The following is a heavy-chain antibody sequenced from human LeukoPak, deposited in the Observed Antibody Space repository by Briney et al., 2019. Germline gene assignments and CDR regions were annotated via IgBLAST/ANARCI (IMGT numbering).Heavy chain of an antibody. D-gene: IGHD3-10*01. J-gene: IGHJ4*02. CDR3: ARAGMVRGVILGPYYFDY. CDR2: INHSGST. Sequence: SETLSLTCAVYGGSFSGYYWSWIRQPPGKGLEWIGEINHSGSTNYNPSLKSRVTISVDTSKNQFSLTLSCVTAADTAVYYCARAGMVRGVILGPYYFDYWGQGTLVTVSS. CDR1: GGSFSGYY. V-gene: IGHV4-34*01.